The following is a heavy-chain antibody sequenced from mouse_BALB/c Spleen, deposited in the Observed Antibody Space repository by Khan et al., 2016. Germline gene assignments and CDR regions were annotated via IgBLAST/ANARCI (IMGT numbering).Heavy chain of an antibody. D-gene: IGHD2-1*01. CDR2: INPDSAYT. V-gene: IGHV1-4*01. CDR3: AIEETNYALYDY. Sequence: QVQLQQSGAELARPGAAMKMSCKTSGYIFTSYTIQWIKQRPGQGLEWIGYINPDSAYTDYNQRFKDKATLTADTSSSTAYMQLSSLTSEDSAVYYCAIEETNYALYDYWGQGTTLTVSS. CDR1: GYIFTSYT. J-gene: IGHJ2*01.